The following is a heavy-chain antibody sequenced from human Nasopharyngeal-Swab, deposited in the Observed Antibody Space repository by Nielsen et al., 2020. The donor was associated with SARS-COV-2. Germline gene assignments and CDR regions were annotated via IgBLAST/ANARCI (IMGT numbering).Heavy chain of an antibody. J-gene: IGHJ4*02. V-gene: IGHV4-34*01. CDR1: GASFSVYD. CDR2: INHSGST. Sequence: SETLSLTCAVYGASFSVYDWSWIRQSPGKGLEWIGEINHSGSTKHKPFLKGRVPLSLDTSKNQFSLNLSSVTAADTAVYYCATRVTSFTMIVVVMTGGISYFDYWSQGILVTVSS. D-gene: IGHD3-22*01. CDR3: ATRVTSFTMIVVVMTGGISYFDY.